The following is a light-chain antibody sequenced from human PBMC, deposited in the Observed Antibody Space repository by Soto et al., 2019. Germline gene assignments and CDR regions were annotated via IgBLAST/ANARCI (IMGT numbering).Light chain of an antibody. V-gene: IGKV3-20*01. CDR3: QQYDNSIT. J-gene: IGKJ5*01. CDR2: DAS. Sequence: EIVLTQSPDTLSLSPGERATLSCRASQSVSSNYLAWHQQKPGQAPRLLIYDASNRATGIPDRFSGSGSGTDFTLTISRLEPEDFAVFYCQQYDNSITFGQGTRLEIE. CDR1: QSVSSNY.